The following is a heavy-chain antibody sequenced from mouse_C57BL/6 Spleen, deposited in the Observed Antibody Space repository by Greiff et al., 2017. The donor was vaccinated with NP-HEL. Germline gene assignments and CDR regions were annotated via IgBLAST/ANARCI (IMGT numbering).Heavy chain of an antibody. CDR2: IHPNSGST. J-gene: IGHJ3*01. Sequence: VQLQQPGAELVKPGASVKLSCKASGYTFTSYWMHWVKQRPGQGLEWIGMIHPNSGSTNYNEKFKSKSTLTVDKSSSPAYMQLISLTSEDSAVYYCAIYYYGSSLWFSYWGQGTLVTVSA. CDR3: AIYYYGSSLWFSY. V-gene: IGHV1-64*01. CDR1: GYTFTSYW. D-gene: IGHD1-1*01.